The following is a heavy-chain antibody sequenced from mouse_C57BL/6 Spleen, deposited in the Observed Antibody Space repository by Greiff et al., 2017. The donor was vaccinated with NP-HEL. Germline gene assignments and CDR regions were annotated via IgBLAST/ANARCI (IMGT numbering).Heavy chain of an antibody. CDR1: GYTFTSYG. D-gene: IGHD3-2*02. J-gene: IGHJ3*01. Sequence: QVQLKESGAELARPGASVKLSCKASGYTFTSYGISWVKQRTGQGLEWIGEIYPRSGNTYYNEKFKGKATLTADKSSSTAYMELRSLTSEDSAVYFCARAAQVPWFAYWGQGTLVTVSA. V-gene: IGHV1-81*01. CDR2: IYPRSGNT. CDR3: ARAAQVPWFAY.